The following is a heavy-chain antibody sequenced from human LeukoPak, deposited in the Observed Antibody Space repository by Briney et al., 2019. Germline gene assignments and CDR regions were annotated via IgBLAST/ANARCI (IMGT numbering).Heavy chain of an antibody. CDR3: ARVLTDNTVTLDY. Sequence: ASVKVSCKASGYTFTSYGISWVRQAPGQGLERMGWISAYNGNTNYAQKFQGRVTMTRDTSISTAYMELSRLRSDDTAVYYCARVLTDNTVTLDYWGQGTLVTVSS. J-gene: IGHJ4*02. D-gene: IGHD4-17*01. CDR2: ISAYNGNT. CDR1: GYTFTSYG. V-gene: IGHV1-18*01.